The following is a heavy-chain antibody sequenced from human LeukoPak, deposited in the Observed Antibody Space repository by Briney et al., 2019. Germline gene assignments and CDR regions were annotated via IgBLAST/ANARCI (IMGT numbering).Heavy chain of an antibody. J-gene: IGHJ4*02. CDR1: GFTFSSYW. D-gene: IGHD3-22*01. CDR3: AKRYYYDNSGLWDY. CDR2: ISSDGSKT. V-gene: IGHV3-74*01. Sequence: GGSLRLSCAVSGFTFSSYWMDWVRQVPGKGLVWVSRISSDGSKTAYADSVKGRFTISRDNAKNTMYLQMSSLRVEDTAVYYCAKRYYYDNSGLWDYWGQGTLVTVSS.